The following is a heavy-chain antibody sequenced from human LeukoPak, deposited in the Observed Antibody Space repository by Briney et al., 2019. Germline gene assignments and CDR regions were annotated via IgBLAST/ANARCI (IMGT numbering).Heavy chain of an antibody. Sequence: GGSLRLSCSASGFVFSSYEMNWVRQAPGKGLEWISYISSSGTTIHYADSVKGRLTISRDNAKNALYLQMNSLRGDDTAIYYCASAVGYCGGDCYSDYWGQGTLVTVSS. CDR2: ISSSGTTI. V-gene: IGHV3-48*03. CDR1: GFVFSSYE. J-gene: IGHJ4*02. D-gene: IGHD2-21*02. CDR3: ASAVGYCGGDCYSDY.